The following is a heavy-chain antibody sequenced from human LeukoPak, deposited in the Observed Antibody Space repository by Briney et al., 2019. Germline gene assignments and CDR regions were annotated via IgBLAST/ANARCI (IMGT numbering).Heavy chain of an antibody. Sequence: AETLSLTCTASGGTFSSYYWNWIRQAPGKGLEWIGYIYYTGSNNYNPSLKSRVTISVDTSKNQFSLRVRSVTAADTAIYYCARQSPLAAAGTFDYWGQGTLVTVSS. V-gene: IGHV4-59*01. CDR1: GGTFSSYY. D-gene: IGHD6-13*01. CDR3: ARQSPLAAAGTFDY. J-gene: IGHJ4*02. CDR2: IYYTGSN.